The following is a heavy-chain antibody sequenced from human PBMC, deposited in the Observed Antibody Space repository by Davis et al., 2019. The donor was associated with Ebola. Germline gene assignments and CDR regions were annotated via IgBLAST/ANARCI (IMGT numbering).Heavy chain of an antibody. CDR1: AYSSNSYS. CDR3: ASTTSMESTNFYYYALDV. CDR2: TSHYDFST. D-gene: IGHD1-1*01. Sequence: ASVKVSCKASAYSSNSYSFNRVRQAPGQGLEWMGRTSHYDFSTNYGEKFQDRVTLTTDTSTTTAYMELRSLRSDDTAVYFCASTTSMESTNFYYYALDVWGQGTTVTVSS. J-gene: IGHJ6*02. V-gene: IGHV1-18*01.